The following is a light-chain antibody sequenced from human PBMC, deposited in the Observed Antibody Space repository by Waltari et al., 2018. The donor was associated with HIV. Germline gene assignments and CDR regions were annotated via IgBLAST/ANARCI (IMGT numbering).Light chain of an antibody. J-gene: IGKJ4*01. Sequence: DIQMTQSPSSLSASVGDRVTITCQASQGISNYLNWYQQKPGKAPKLLIYDATLLYTGVPSRFSGTGSGTYFTLTISRLLPEDAATYYCQKYDDPALTFGGGTKVQI. CDR1: QGISNY. CDR3: QKYDDPALT. V-gene: IGKV1-33*01. CDR2: DAT.